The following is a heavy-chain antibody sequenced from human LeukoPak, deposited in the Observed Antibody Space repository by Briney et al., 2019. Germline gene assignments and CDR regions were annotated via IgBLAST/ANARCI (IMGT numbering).Heavy chain of an antibody. V-gene: IGHV3-21*01. CDR3: AREREGALSPIFTSGSYWFDP. D-gene: IGHD1-26*01. J-gene: IGHJ5*02. Sequence: PGGALRLSCAGSGFTLRSYKMKWVRHAPRKGLEWVSSLCNWSNYIYYADSVKGRFTISRDNAKNSLYLQMNSLRAEDTAVYYCAREREGALSPIFTSGSYWFDPWGQGTLVTVSS. CDR1: GFTLRSYK. CDR2: LCNWSNYI.